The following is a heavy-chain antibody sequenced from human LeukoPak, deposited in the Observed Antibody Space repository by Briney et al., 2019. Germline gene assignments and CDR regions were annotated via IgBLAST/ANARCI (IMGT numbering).Heavy chain of an antibody. CDR2: IYYSGST. J-gene: IGHJ4*02. D-gene: IGHD3-3*01. CDR3: ARQAYYDFWSGMGGYFDY. Sequence: SETLSLTCTVSGGSISSYYWSWIRQPPGKGLEWIGYIYYSGSTNYNPSLKSRVTISVDTSKNQFSLKLSSVTAADTAVYYCARQAYYDFWSGMGGYFDYWGQGTLVTVSS. V-gene: IGHV4-59*01. CDR1: GGSISSYY.